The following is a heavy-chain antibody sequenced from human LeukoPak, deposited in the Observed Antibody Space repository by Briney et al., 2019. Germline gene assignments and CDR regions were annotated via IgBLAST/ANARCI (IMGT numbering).Heavy chain of an antibody. Sequence: GGALRLSCAASGFTFSGYGMHWVRQAPGKGLEWVAFIRYDGSNKYYADSVKGRFTISRDNSKNTLYLQMNSLRAEDTAVYYCASLVDTAMVTPFDYWGQGTLVTVSS. CDR2: IRYDGSNK. D-gene: IGHD5-18*01. CDR1: GFTFSGYG. CDR3: ASLVDTAMVTPFDY. J-gene: IGHJ4*02. V-gene: IGHV3-30*02.